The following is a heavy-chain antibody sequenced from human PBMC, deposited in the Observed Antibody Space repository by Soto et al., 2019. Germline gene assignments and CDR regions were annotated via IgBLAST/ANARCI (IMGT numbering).Heavy chain of an antibody. CDR1: GGSISSYY. D-gene: IGHD1-1*01. V-gene: IGHV4-59*08. CDR2: IYYSGST. J-gene: IGHJ6*02. CDR3: AGEGTWSGYYYYAMDV. Sequence: SETLSLTCSVSGGSISSYYWNWIRQPPGKGLEWIGYIYYSGSTNYSPSLKSRVTISVDTSKNQFSLKLSSVTAADTAVYYCAGEGTWSGYYYYAMDVWGQGTTVTVSS.